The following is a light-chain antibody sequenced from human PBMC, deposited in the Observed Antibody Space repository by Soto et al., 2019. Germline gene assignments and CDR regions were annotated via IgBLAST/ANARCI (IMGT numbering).Light chain of an antibody. CDR2: DAS. V-gene: IGKV1-5*01. Sequence: DIQMTQSPSTLSASVGDRVTITCRASQSISSWLAWYQQKPGKAPKLLIYDASSLESGVPSRFSGSGSGTEFTLTISSLQPDDFATYYCQQYNSAFGQGTKLEIK. CDR3: QQYNSA. J-gene: IGKJ2*01. CDR1: QSISSW.